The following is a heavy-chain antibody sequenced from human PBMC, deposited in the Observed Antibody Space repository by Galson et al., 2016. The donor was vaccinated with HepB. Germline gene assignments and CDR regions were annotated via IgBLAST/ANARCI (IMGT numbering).Heavy chain of an antibody. V-gene: IGHV3-15*01. Sequence: LRLSCAASGFTFNNAWMSWVRQAPGKGLEWVGRIKSKYDGETRDYAAPGKGRFTISRDDSKNTLYLQMSSLETEDTAMYYCTTEGFSTTWYYFDYCGHGTLVTVSS. D-gene: IGHD6-13*01. CDR1: GFTFNNAW. CDR2: IKSKYDGETR. CDR3: TTEGFSTTWYYFDY. J-gene: IGHJ4*01.